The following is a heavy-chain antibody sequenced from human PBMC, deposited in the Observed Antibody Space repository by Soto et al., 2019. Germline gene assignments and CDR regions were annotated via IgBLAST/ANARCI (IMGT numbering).Heavy chain of an antibody. V-gene: IGHV4-59*01. CDR2: IYYRGNT. J-gene: IGHJ4*02. Sequence: SETLSLTCSVSGSTISSFYWAWIRQPPGKGLEWIGSIYYRGNTNYNPSLKSRVIISVDSSKRQVSLRLSSVTAADTAFYFCTRVGGYYGDYPNFDYWGRGALVTISS. CDR1: GSTISSFY. CDR3: TRVGGYYGDYPNFDY. D-gene: IGHD4-17*01.